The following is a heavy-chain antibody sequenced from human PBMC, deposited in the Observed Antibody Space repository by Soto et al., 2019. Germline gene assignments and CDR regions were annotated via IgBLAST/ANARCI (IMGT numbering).Heavy chain of an antibody. V-gene: IGHV4-34*01. D-gene: IGHD3-10*01. CDR3: ARGRGRGVIIRDFDY. CDR2: INHSGST. Sequence: ETLSLTCAVYGGSFSGYYWSWIRQPPGKGLEWIGEINHSGSTNYNPSLKSRVTISVDTSKNQFSLKLSSVTAADTAVYYCARGRGRGVIIRDFDYWGQGTLVTVSS. J-gene: IGHJ4*02. CDR1: GGSFSGYY.